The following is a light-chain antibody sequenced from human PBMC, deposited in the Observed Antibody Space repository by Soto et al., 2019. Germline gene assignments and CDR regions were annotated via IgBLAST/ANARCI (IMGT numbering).Light chain of an antibody. Sequence: SVLTQPASVSGSPGQSITVSCTGTSSDVGLYDYVSWFQQHPGKSPKLIIYEVSHRPSGVSRRFSGSKSGNTASLTISGLQTEDEADYYCSSYTTVFTYVFGTGTKVTVL. V-gene: IGLV2-14*01. J-gene: IGLJ1*01. CDR3: SSYTTVFTYV. CDR1: SSDVGLYDY. CDR2: EVS.